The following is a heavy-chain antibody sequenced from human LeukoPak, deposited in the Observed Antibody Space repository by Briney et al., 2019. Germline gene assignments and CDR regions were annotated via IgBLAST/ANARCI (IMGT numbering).Heavy chain of an antibody. D-gene: IGHD3-10*01. CDR2: IYTSGST. V-gene: IGHV4-4*07. CDR3: ARGKGEAFTMVRGLIRYYYYMDV. CDR1: GGSISSYY. J-gene: IGHJ6*03. Sequence: SETLSLTCTVSGGSISSYYWSWIRQPAGKGLEWIGRIYTSGSTNYNPSLKSRVTMSVDTSKNQFSLKLSSVTAADTAVYYCARGKGEAFTMVRGLIRYYYYMDVWGKGTTVTISS.